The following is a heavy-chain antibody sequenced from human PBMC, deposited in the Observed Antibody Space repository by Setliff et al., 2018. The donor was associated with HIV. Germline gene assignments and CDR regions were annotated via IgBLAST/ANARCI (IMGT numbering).Heavy chain of an antibody. CDR1: GGSMSTYY. CDR3: AREGSHSHSWYNWFGP. D-gene: IGHD6-13*01. Sequence: SETLSLTCSVSGGSMSTYYWSWIRQPAGQRLEWIGRISTGGHTDYNPSLKSRLSISADTSRNHFSLQLTSVAATDTAIYYCAREGSHSHSWYNWFGPWGPGTLVTVSS. J-gene: IGHJ5*02. CDR2: ISTGGHT. V-gene: IGHV4-4*07.